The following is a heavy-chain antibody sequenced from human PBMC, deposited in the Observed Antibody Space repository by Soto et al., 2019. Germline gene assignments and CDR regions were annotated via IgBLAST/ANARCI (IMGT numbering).Heavy chain of an antibody. D-gene: IGHD3-22*01. CDR2: INAGNGNT. V-gene: IGHV1-3*01. CDR1: GYTFTSYA. CDR3: ARDLLRFDP. Sequence: ASVKVSCTASGYTFTSYAMHWVRQAPGQRLEWMGWINAGNGNTKYSQKFQGRVTITRDTSASTAYMELSSLRSEDTAVYYCARDLLRFDPWGQGTLVTVSS. J-gene: IGHJ5*02.